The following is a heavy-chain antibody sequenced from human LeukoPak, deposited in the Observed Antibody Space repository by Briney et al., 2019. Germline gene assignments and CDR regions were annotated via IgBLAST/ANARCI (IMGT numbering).Heavy chain of an antibody. CDR1: GFTFSSYG. CDR2: IWYDGSNK. D-gene: IGHD3-22*01. Sequence: PGGSLRLSCAASGFTFSSYGVHWVRQAPGKGLEWVAVIWYDGSNKYYADSVKGRFTISRDNSKNTLYLQMNSLRAEDTAVYYCARDMQNYYDSSGYIGYFDYWGQGTLVTVSS. V-gene: IGHV3-33*01. J-gene: IGHJ4*02. CDR3: ARDMQNYYDSSGYIGYFDY.